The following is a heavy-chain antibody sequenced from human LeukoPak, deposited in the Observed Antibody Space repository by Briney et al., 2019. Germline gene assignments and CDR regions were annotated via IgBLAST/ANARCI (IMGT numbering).Heavy chain of an antibody. CDR1: GGTFSSYA. V-gene: IGHV1-69*05. CDR3: ARVPASYYDSSGYNNMDV. D-gene: IGHD3-22*01. J-gene: IGHJ6*03. Sequence: ASVKVSCKASGGTFSSYAISWVRQAPGQGLEWMGGIIPTFGTANYAQKFQGRVTITTDESTSTAYMELSSLRSEDTAVYYCARVPASYYDSSGYNNMDVWGKGTTVTVSS. CDR2: IIPTFGTA.